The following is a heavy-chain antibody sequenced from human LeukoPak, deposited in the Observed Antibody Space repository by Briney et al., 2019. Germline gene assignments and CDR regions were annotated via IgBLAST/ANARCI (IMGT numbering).Heavy chain of an antibody. CDR1: GGTFSSYA. D-gene: IGHD3-22*01. V-gene: IGHV1-69*13. CDR3: ARVPTRLLLQNYYYYYMDV. Sequence: ASVKVSCKASGGTFSSYAISWVRQAPGQGLEWMGGIIPIFGTANYAQKFQGRVTITADESTSTAYMELSSLRSEDTAVYYCARVPTRLLLQNYYYYYMDVWGKGTTVTISS. J-gene: IGHJ6*03. CDR2: IIPIFGTA.